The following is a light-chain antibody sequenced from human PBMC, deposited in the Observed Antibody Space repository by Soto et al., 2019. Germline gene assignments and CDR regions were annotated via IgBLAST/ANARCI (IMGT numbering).Light chain of an antibody. V-gene: IGKV1-5*01. J-gene: IGKJ3*01. CDR2: DAS. Sequence: DIQMTQSPSTLSASVGDRVTITCRASRSITNWLAWYQQRPGKAPKLLIYDASTLESGVPSRFSGSGSGTEFTLTISSLQPDDFATYHCQQYKSFPVFTFGPGTKVDIK. CDR1: RSITNW. CDR3: QQYKSFPVFT.